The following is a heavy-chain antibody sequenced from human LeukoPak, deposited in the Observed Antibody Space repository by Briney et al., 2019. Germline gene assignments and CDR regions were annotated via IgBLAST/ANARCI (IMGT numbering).Heavy chain of an antibody. V-gene: IGHV4-59*12. D-gene: IGHD3-9*01. CDR1: GGSISSYY. CDR2: IYYSGST. J-gene: IGHJ4*02. CDR3: ASTLRY. Sequence: PSQTLSLTCTVSGGSISSYYWSWIRQPPGKGLEWIGSIYYSGSTYYNPSLKSRVTISVDTSKNQFSLKLSSVTAADTAVYYCASTLRYWGQGTLVTVSS.